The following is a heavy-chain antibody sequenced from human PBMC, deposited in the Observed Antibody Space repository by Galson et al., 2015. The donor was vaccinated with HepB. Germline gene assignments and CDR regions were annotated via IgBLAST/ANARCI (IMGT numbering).Heavy chain of an antibody. CDR2: ISYDGSNK. CDR3: ARDPYGVVITTTIDY. J-gene: IGHJ4*02. Sequence: SLRLSCAASGFTFSSYAMHWVRQAPGKGLEWVAVISYDGSNKYYADSVKGRFTISRDNAKNSLYLQMNSLRAEDTAVYYCARDPYGVVITTTIDYWGQGTLVTVSS. V-gene: IGHV3-30-3*01. D-gene: IGHD3-22*01. CDR1: GFTFSSYA.